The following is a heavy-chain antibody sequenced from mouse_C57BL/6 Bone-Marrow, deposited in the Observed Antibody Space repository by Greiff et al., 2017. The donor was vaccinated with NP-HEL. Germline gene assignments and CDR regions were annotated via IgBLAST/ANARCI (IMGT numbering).Heavy chain of an antibody. J-gene: IGHJ2*01. CDR1: GYTFTSYG. CDR3: ARSRSNYLYFDY. D-gene: IGHD2-5*01. Sequence: VQLQQSGAELARPGASVKLSCKASGYTFTSYGISWVKQRTGQGLEWIGEIYPRSGNTYYNEKFKGKATLTADKSSSTAYMELRSLTSEDSEVYFCARSRSNYLYFDYWGQGTTLTVSS. V-gene: IGHV1-81*01. CDR2: IYPRSGNT.